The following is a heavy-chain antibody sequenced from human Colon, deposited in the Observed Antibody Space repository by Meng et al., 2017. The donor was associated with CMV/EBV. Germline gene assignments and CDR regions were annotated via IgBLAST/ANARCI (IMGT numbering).Heavy chain of an antibody. D-gene: IGHD3-3*01. J-gene: IGHJ6*02. Sequence: ASVKVSCKASGYTFTSYYMHWVRQAPGQGLEWMGIINPSGGSTSYAQKFQGRVTMTRDTSTSTVYMELSSLRSEDTAVYYCARDGRFLEWLPDYYYGMDVWGQGTTVTVSS. CDR1: GYTFTSYY. CDR3: ARDGRFLEWLPDYYYGMDV. CDR2: INPSGGST. V-gene: IGHV1-46*01.